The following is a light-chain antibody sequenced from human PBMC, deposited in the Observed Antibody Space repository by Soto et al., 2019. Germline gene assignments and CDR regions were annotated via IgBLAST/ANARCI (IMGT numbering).Light chain of an antibody. CDR1: QRVSSSF. V-gene: IGKV3-20*01. CDR2: GAS. CDR3: QQYGSSPWT. Sequence: EIVLTQSPGTLPLSPGERATLSCRASQRVSSSFLAWYQQKPGQAPRLLIYGASIRATGIPDRFSGSGSGTDFTLTISRVEPEEFAVYYCQQYGSSPWTFGQGTKVEIK. J-gene: IGKJ1*01.